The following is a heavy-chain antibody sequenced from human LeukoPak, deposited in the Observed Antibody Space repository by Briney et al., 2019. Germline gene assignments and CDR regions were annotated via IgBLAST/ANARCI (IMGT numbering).Heavy chain of an antibody. V-gene: IGHV3-23*01. Sequence: PGASLRLSCAASGFTFSSYAMSWVRQAPGKGLEWVSAISGSGGSTYYADSVKGRFTISRDSSKNTLYLQMNSLRAEDTAVYYCAKGDSSGWYGPYFDYWGQGTLVTVSS. CDR3: AKGDSSGWYGPYFDY. D-gene: IGHD6-19*01. J-gene: IGHJ4*02. CDR2: ISGSGGST. CDR1: GFTFSSYA.